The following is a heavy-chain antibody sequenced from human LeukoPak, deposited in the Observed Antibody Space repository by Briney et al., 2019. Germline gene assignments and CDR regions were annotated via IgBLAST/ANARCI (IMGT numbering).Heavy chain of an antibody. Sequence: SETLSLTCAVYGGSFSGYYWSWIRQPPGKGLEWIGEINHSGSTNYNPSLKSRVTISVDTSRNQFSLKLSSVTAADTAVYYCARDLRGGDNWFDPWGQGTLVTVSS. CDR3: ARDLRGGDNWFDP. V-gene: IGHV4-34*01. D-gene: IGHD3-16*01. CDR2: INHSGST. J-gene: IGHJ5*02. CDR1: GGSFSGYY.